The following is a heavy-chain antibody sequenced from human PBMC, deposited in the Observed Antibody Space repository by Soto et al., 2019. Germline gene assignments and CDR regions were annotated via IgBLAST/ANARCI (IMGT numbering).Heavy chain of an antibody. Sequence: ASVKVSCKASGYNFANYGITWVRQAPGQGLEWMGWISSFNGNTNYAQKLQGRVTMTTDTSTTTAYMELRSLSYDDTAVYYCARDRTPDYWGQGTLVTVSS. CDR3: ARDRTPDY. J-gene: IGHJ4*02. V-gene: IGHV1-18*01. CDR1: GYNFANYG. CDR2: ISSFNGNT.